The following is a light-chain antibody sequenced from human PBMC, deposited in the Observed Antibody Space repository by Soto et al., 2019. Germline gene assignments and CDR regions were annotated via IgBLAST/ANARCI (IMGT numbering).Light chain of an antibody. CDR2: GAS. Sequence: EIVLTHSPGTLFLSPGERATLSCRAIQSVSSSYLAWYQQKPGQAPRLLIYGASSRATGIPDRFSGSGSGTDFTLTISRMEPEDFAVYYCHQYGSSAWTFGQGTKVDIK. V-gene: IGKV3-20*01. CDR3: HQYGSSAWT. CDR1: QSVSSSY. J-gene: IGKJ1*01.